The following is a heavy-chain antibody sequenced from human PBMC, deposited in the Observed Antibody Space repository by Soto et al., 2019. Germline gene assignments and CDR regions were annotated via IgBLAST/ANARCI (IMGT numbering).Heavy chain of an antibody. CDR2: ISAYNGNT. CDR1: GYTFTSYG. Sequence: ASVKVSCKASGYTFTSYGISWVRQAPGQGLEWMGWISAYNGNTNYAQKLQGRVTMTTDTSTSTAYMELRSLRSDDTAVYYCARDPLWFGELSKDYYYYGMDVWGQGTTVTVSS. J-gene: IGHJ6*02. V-gene: IGHV1-18*01. CDR3: ARDPLWFGELSKDYYYYGMDV. D-gene: IGHD3-10*01.